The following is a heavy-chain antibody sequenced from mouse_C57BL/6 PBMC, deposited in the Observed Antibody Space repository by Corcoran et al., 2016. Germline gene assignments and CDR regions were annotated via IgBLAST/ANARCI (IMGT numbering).Heavy chain of an antibody. CDR2: INPYNGGT. D-gene: IGHD1-1*01. CDR1: GYTFTDYY. CDR3: ATGGSSYCYFYY. Sequence: EVQLQQSGPVLVKPGASVKMSCKASGYTFTDYYMNWVKQSHGKSLEWIGVINPYNGGTSYNQKFKGKATLSVDKSSSTAYMELNSLTSEDSAVYYCATGGSSYCYFYYWGQGTTLTVSS. V-gene: IGHV1-19*01. J-gene: IGHJ2*01.